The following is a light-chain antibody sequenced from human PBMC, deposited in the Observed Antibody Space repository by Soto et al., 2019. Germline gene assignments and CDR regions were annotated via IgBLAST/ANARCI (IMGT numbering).Light chain of an antibody. CDR1: QDINNY. CDR3: LQHNSYPLT. J-gene: IGKJ4*01. CDR2: AAS. V-gene: IGKV1-17*03. Sequence: DIQMTQSPSAMSASVGDRVTITCRASQDINNYLVWFQQKPGTVPKRLIYAASSLQSGVPSRFRGSRSGTAFTLTISSLQPEDFATYYCLQHNSYPLTFGGGTKVEIK.